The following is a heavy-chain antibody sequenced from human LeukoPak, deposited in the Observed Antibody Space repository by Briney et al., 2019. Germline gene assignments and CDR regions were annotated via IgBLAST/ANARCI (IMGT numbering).Heavy chain of an antibody. CDR3: SEGYFEPFDH. D-gene: IGHD2/OR15-2a*01. CDR2: LSYTGKT. Sequence: SETLSLTCVVSGASVTTSHWNWIRQVPGKGLEWIGCLSYTGKTDYNPSLTSRVNISLDASKNQVFLKLTSLTAADTAVYYCSEGYFEPFDHWGQGILVTVSS. J-gene: IGHJ4*02. CDR1: GASVTTSH. V-gene: IGHV4-59*02.